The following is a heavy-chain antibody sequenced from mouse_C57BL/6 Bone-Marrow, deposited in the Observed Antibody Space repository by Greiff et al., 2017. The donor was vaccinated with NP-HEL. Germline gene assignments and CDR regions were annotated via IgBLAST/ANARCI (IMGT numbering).Heavy chain of an antibody. CDR1: CYTFTSYL. D-gene: IGHD1-1*01. Sequence: QVQLQQPGAELVKPGASVTLSCKASCYTFTSYLMHWVKQRPGRGLEWIGRIYPNSGGTKYNEKLKSKATLTVDKHASTAYMQLNSLTSEDSAVYYCARYYYGSSSFDYWGQGTTLTVSS. J-gene: IGHJ2*01. CDR3: ARYYYGSSSFDY. CDR2: IYPNSGGT. V-gene: IGHV1-72*01.